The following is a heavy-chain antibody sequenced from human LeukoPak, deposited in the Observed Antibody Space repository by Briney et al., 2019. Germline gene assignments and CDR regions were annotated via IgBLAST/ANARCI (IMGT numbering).Heavy chain of an antibody. J-gene: IGHJ4*02. Sequence: SVKVSCKASGGTFSSYAISWVRQAPGQGLEWMGGIIPIFGTAHYAQKFQGRVTITTDVSTSTAYMELSSLRSEDTAVYYCARLHDYGEEFDYWGQGTLVTVSS. CDR3: ARLHDYGEEFDY. V-gene: IGHV1-69*05. D-gene: IGHD4-17*01. CDR1: GGTFSSYA. CDR2: IIPIFGTA.